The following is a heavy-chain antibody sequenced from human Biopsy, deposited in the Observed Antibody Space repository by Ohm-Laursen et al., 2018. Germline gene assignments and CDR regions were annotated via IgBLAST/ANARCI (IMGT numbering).Heavy chain of an antibody. Sequence: SDTLSLTCAVSGGSISSDYWSWIRQTPGKGLEWIGYIYYSGSTNYNPSLKSRVTISVDTSKNQFSLRLKSVTAADTAVYYCARATNSTGWPYYYFYGMDVWGQGTTVTVSS. D-gene: IGHD2/OR15-2a*01. CDR3: ARATNSTGWPYYYFYGMDV. J-gene: IGHJ6*02. V-gene: IGHV4-59*07. CDR1: GGSISSDY. CDR2: IYYSGST.